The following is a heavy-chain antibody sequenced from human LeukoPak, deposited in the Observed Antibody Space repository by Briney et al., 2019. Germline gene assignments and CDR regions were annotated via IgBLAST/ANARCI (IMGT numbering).Heavy chain of an antibody. Sequence: GSLRPSCATSGITLRSQNKNWVRQAPGKGLEWVSSISSSSSYIYYADSVKGRFTISRDNAKNSLYLQMNSLRAEDTAVYYCASPLYSSSSVWGQGTLVTVSS. CDR1: GITLRSQN. J-gene: IGHJ4*02. V-gene: IGHV3-21*04. CDR3: ASPLYSSSSV. D-gene: IGHD6-6*01. CDR2: ISSSSSYI.